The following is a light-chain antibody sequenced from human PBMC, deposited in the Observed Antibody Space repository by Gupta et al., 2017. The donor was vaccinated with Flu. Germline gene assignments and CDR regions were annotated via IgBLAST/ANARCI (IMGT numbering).Light chain of an antibody. Sequence: EIMLTQSPGTLSLSPGERATLSCRASQSVRRNFLAWFQQKPGQAPTLLIYGASTRATDIPDRFSGSGSGTEFTLTISRLEPEDFAVYYCQQEGSSPRTFGQGTKVEIK. V-gene: IGKV3-20*01. J-gene: IGKJ1*01. CDR2: GAS. CDR3: QQEGSSPRT. CDR1: QSVRRNF.